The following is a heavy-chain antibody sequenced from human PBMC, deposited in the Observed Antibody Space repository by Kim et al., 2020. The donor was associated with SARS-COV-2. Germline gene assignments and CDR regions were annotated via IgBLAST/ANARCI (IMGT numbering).Heavy chain of an antibody. CDR3: ARLFYYDSSGRAYGYPFDV. CDR1: GDSMTRSGYY. J-gene: IGHJ3*01. Sequence: SETLSLTCNVSGDSMTRSGYYWSWIRQHLEKGLEWIGHIYDTGRTFYNPSLKSRVSISADTSKRQFSLELNSVTAADTAVYYCARLFYYDSSGRAYGYPFDVWGQGTMVTVSS. CDR2: IYDTGRT. D-gene: IGHD3-22*01. V-gene: IGHV4-31*03.